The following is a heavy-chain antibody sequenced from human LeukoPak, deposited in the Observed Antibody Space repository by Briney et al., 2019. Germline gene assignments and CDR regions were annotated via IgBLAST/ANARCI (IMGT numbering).Heavy chain of an antibody. CDR2: ISGSGGST. CDR1: GFTYSSYA. V-gene: IGHV3-23*01. J-gene: IGHJ4*02. CDR3: ASKPYSSGWCLDY. Sequence: GGSLRLSCAASGFTYSSYAMSWVRQAPGKGLEWVSAISGSGGSTYYADSVKGRFTISRDNSKNTLYLQMNSLRAEDTAVYYCASKPYSSGWCLDYWGQGTLVTVSS. D-gene: IGHD6-19*01.